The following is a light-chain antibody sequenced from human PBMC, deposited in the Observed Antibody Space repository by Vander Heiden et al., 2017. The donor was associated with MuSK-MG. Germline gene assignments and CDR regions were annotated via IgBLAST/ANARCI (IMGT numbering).Light chain of an antibody. Sequence: DIQMTQSPSSLSASVGDRVTITCRASQGISNYLAWYQQKPGKGPKLLIYAASTLQAGVPSRFSGSGYGTDFTLTISSRQPEDVASYYCQKHYSHPTWTFGQGTKVEIK. CDR1: QGISNY. CDR2: AAS. J-gene: IGKJ1*01. V-gene: IGKV1-27*01. CDR3: QKHYSHPTWT.